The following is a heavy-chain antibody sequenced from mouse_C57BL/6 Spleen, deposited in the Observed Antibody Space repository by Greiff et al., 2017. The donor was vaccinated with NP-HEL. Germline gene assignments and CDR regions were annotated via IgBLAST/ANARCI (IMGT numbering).Heavy chain of an antibody. Sequence: VQLKESGPGMVKPSQSLSLTCTVTGYSITSGYDWHWIRHFPGNKLEWMGYISYSGSTNYNPSLKSRISITHDTSKNHFFLKLNSVTTEDTATYYCARAYDGYYGFAYWGQGTLVTVSA. J-gene: IGHJ3*01. CDR1: GYSITSGYD. D-gene: IGHD2-3*01. CDR3: ARAYDGYYGFAY. CDR2: ISYSGST. V-gene: IGHV3-1*01.